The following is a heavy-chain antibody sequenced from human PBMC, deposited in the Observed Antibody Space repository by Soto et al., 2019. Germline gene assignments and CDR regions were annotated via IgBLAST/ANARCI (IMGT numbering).Heavy chain of an antibody. V-gene: IGHV1-3*01. CDR1: GYTFTSYA. CDR3: ARDRGSSGWPLSLWYYYGMDV. Sequence: QVQLVQSGAEVKKPGASVKVSCKASGYTFTSYAMHWVRQAPGQGLEWMGWINAGNGNTKYSQKFQGRVTITRDTSASTAYMELSSLRSEDTAVYYCARDRGSSGWPLSLWYYYGMDVWGQGTTVTVSS. CDR2: INAGNGNT. D-gene: IGHD6-19*01. J-gene: IGHJ6*02.